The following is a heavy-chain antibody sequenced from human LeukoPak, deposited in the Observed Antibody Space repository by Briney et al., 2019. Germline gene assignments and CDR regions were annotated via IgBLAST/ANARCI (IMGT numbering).Heavy chain of an antibody. CDR2: INIIGST. CDR1: GGSFSGYY. CDR3: ASLRYSDWPWGFDP. Sequence: SETLSLTCAVYGGSFSGYYWSWIRPPPAKGVGGVGDINIIGSTKNNPPLKSRVIIPVDTHNKQLAVKLRSVPDADTAVYYCASLRYSDWPWGFDPWGQGTLVTVSS. J-gene: IGHJ5*02. V-gene: IGHV4-34*01. D-gene: IGHD3-9*01.